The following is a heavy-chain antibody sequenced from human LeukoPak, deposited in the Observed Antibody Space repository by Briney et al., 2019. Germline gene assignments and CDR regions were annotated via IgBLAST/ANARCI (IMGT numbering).Heavy chain of an antibody. CDR1: GYSSTSYS. CDR3: ATYSYSSGWYPYYYYGMDV. J-gene: IGHJ6*04. V-gene: IGHV5-51*01. CDR2: IYPGDSDT. Sequence: ESLKISCKVSGYSSTSYSIGWVGQMPRKGLEWMGIIYPGDSDTRYSPSFQGQVTISADKSISTAYLQWSSRKASDAATYYCATYSYSSGWYPYYYYGMDVWGKGTMVTVST. D-gene: IGHD6-19*01.